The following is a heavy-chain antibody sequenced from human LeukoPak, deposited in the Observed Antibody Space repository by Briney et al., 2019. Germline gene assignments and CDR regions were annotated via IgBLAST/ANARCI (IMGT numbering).Heavy chain of an antibody. J-gene: IGHJ4*02. D-gene: IGHD6-13*01. CDR1: GFTVSSNY. CDR2: IYSGGST. V-gene: IGHV3-53*01. CDR3: ARMAAAGKNPPSSFDY. Sequence: PGGSLRLSCAASGFTVSSNYMSWVRQAPGKGLEWVSVIYSGGSTYYADSVEGRFTISRDNSKNTLYLQMNSLRAEDTAVYYCARMAAAGKNPPSSFDYWGQGTLVTVSS.